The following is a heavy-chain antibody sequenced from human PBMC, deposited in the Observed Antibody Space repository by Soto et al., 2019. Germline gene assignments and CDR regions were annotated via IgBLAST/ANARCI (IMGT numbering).Heavy chain of an antibody. CDR1: GYTFTSYG. Sequence: GASVKVSCKASGYTFTSYGISWVRQAPGQRLEWMGWISAYNGNTNYAQKLQKRVTITRDMSTSTAYMELRSLRSEDTAIYYCTSEDVATGLVWGPGSLVTVSS. J-gene: IGHJ4*02. CDR3: TSEDVATGLV. V-gene: IGHV1-18*01. D-gene: IGHD5-12*01. CDR2: ISAYNGNT.